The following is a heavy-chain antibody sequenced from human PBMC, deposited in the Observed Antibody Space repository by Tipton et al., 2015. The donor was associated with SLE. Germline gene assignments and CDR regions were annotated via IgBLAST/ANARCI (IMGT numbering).Heavy chain of an antibody. CDR2: IKSRVDGGTT. V-gene: IGHV3-15*01. CDR1: GFTFTNVW. Sequence: GSLRLSCAATGFTFTNVWMSWVRRAPGKGLEWVGRIKSRVDGGTTDYAASVWDRFRISRDFSKSTLFLQMNSLQIEDTGVYYCVTSRDLPGYYYYYMDVWGKGTTVTVSS. CDR3: VTSRDLPGYYYYYMDV. J-gene: IGHJ6*03. D-gene: IGHD2-2*01.